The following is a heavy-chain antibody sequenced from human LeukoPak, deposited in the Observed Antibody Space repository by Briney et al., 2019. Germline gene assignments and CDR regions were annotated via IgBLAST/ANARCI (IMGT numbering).Heavy chain of an antibody. CDR1: GFNFSSYA. J-gene: IGHJ3*02. D-gene: IGHD4-17*01. Sequence: PGGSLTLSCAASGFNFSSYAMSWVRQAPGKGLEWVSAISGSGGSTYYADSVKGRFTISRDTSKNTLYLQMNSLRAEDTAVYFCARDPNGDYIGTFDMWGRGTMVSVSS. CDR3: ARDPNGDYIGTFDM. CDR2: ISGSGGST. V-gene: IGHV3-23*01.